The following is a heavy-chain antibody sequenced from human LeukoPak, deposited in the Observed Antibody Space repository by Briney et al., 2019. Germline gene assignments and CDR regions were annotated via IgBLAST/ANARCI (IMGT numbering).Heavy chain of an antibody. CDR2: ISCSGSTI. Sequence: PGGSLRLSCAASGFTFSSYEMDWVRQAPGKGLEWVSYISCSGSTIYYADSVKGRFTISRDNAKNSLYLQMNSLRAEDTAVYYCARLGQQLVERAFDYWGQGTLVTVSS. D-gene: IGHD6-13*01. CDR1: GFTFSSYE. J-gene: IGHJ4*02. CDR3: ARLGQQLVERAFDY. V-gene: IGHV3-48*03.